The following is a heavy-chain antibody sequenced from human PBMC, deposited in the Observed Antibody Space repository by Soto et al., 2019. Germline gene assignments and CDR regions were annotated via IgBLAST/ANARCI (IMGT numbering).Heavy chain of an antibody. CDR1: GDYIHVGGYY. V-gene: IGHV4-30-4*01. CDR2: IYYTGKT. D-gene: IGHD2-2*01. Sequence: SETLSLTCSVSGDYIHVGGYYWTWIRQRPGKGLEWMGHIYYTGKTYYNPSLESRLTMSVDRSKNQFSLRLTSVTAADTAVYFCGRDLTSNANCIDPWGQGTLVTVSS. CDR3: GRDLTSNANCIDP. J-gene: IGHJ5*02.